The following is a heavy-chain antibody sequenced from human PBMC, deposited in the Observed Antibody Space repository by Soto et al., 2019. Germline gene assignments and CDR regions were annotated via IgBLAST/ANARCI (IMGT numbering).Heavy chain of an antibody. CDR1: GGSFSGYY. D-gene: IGHD6-13*01. V-gene: IGHV4-34*01. CDR3: ARSTALAAAGTKEYFQH. Sequence: SETLSLTCAVYGGSFSGYYWSWIRQPPGKGLEWIGEINHSGSTNYNPSLKSRVTISVDTSKNQFSLKLSSVTAADTAVYYCARSTALAAAGTKEYFQHWGQGTLVTVSS. J-gene: IGHJ1*01. CDR2: INHSGST.